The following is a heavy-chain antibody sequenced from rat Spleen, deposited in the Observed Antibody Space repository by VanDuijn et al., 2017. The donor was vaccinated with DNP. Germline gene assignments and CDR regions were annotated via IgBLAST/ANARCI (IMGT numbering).Heavy chain of an antibody. J-gene: IGHJ2*01. CDR3: VRWNSGHFDY. Sequence: EVQLVESGGGLVQPGRSLKLSCAASGFTFSDYNMAWVRQAPTKGLEWVAYIRYDGGSTKYGDSVKGRFTISRENAKNTLYLQMNSLRSEDMATYYCVRWNSGHFDYWGQGVMVPVSS. CDR2: IRYDGGST. D-gene: IGHD4-3*01. CDR1: GFTFSDYN. V-gene: IGHV5-22*01.